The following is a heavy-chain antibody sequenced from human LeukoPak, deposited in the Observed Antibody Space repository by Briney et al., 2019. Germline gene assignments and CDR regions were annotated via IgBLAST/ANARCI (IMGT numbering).Heavy chain of an antibody. CDR2: IYTSGST. Sequence: SQTLSLTCTVSGGSLSSGSYYWSWIRQPAGKGLERIGRIYTSGSTNYNPSLKSRVTISVDTSKNQFSLKLSSVTAADTAVYYCARLSGSYSDFDYWGQGTLVTVSS. CDR1: GGSLSSGSYY. J-gene: IGHJ4*02. D-gene: IGHD1-26*01. CDR3: ARLSGSYSDFDY. V-gene: IGHV4-61*02.